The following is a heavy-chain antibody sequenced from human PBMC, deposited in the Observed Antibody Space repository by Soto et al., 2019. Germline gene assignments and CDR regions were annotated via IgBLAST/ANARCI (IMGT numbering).Heavy chain of an antibody. CDR2: ISWDSGSI. D-gene: IGHD3-3*02. J-gene: IGHJ2*01. Sequence: EVQLVESGGGLVQPGRSLRLSCAASGFTFDDYAMHWVRQAPGKGLEWVSGISWDSGSIGYADSVKGRFTISRDNAKNSLYLPMNSLRAEDTALYYCAKGSLASYWYFDLWGRGTLVTVSS. CDR1: GFTFDDYA. V-gene: IGHV3-9*01. CDR3: AKGSLASYWYFDL.